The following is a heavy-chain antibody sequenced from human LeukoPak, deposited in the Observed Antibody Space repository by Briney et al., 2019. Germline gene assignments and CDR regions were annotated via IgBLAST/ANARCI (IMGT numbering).Heavy chain of an antibody. CDR3: ASSAELGYCSSTSCYSVGFDY. CDR2: IIPIIGTA. J-gene: IGHJ4*02. V-gene: IGHV1-69*05. Sequence: SVKVSCKASGGTFTSYAISWVRQAPGQGLEWRGGIIPIIGTANYAQKFQGRVTITTDESTSTAYMELSSLRSEDTAVYYCASSAELGYCSSTSCYSVGFDYWGQGTLVTVSS. CDR1: GGTFTSYA. D-gene: IGHD2-2*01.